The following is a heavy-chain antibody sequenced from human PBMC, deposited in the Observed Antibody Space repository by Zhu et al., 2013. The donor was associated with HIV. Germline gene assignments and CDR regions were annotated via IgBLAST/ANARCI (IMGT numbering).Heavy chain of an antibody. D-gene: IGHD2-15*01. V-gene: IGHV1-2*04. CDR1: GYTFTDYY. CDR3: ARPRSGGRDYGMDV. Sequence: VQLVQSGAEVKKPGASVKVSCKASGYTFTDYYMHWVRQAPGQGLEWMGWINPNTGGTSYTQRFQGWVTMTRDTSISTAYMELSRLRSDDTAVYYCARPRSGGRDYGMDVWGQGTTVTVSS. J-gene: IGHJ6*02. CDR2: INPNTGGT.